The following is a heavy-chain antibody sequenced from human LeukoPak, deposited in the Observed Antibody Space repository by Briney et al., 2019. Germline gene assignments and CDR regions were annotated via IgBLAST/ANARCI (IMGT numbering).Heavy chain of an antibody. CDR2: ISGSGGST. Sequence: GGSLRLSCAASGFTFSSYALSWVRQAPGKGLEWVSAISGSGGSTYYADSVKGRFTISRDNSKNTLYLQMNSLRAEDTAVYYCAKKSEGVPAAFDYWGQGTLVTVSS. CDR1: GFTFSSYA. D-gene: IGHD2-2*01. V-gene: IGHV3-23*01. CDR3: AKKSEGVPAAFDY. J-gene: IGHJ4*02.